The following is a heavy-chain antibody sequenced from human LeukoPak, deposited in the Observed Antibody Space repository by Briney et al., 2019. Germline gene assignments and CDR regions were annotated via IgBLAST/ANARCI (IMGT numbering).Heavy chain of an antibody. CDR2: IYSGGST. D-gene: IGHD3-22*01. CDR1: GFTVSSNY. V-gene: IGHV3-66*02. Sequence: VGSLRLSCAASGFTVSSNYMSWVRQAPGKGLEWVSVIYSGGSTYYADSVKGRFTIYRDNSKNTLYLQMNSLRAEDTAVYYCARVLPVGYSSGYFFGYWGQGTLVTVSS. CDR3: ARVLPVGYSSGYFFGY. J-gene: IGHJ4*02.